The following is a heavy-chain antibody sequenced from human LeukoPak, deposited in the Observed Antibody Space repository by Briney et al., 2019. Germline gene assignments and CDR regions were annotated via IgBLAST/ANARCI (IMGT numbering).Heavy chain of an antibody. D-gene: IGHD4-17*01. Sequence: GGSLRLSCAASGFTFSSYAMHWVRQAPGKGLEWVAVISYDGSNKYYADSVKGRFTISRDNSKNTLYLQMNSLRAEDTAVYYCAKEGDGYGDYAEFDYWGQGTLVTVSS. CDR1: GFTFSSYA. J-gene: IGHJ4*02. CDR3: AKEGDGYGDYAEFDY. CDR2: ISYDGSNK. V-gene: IGHV3-30-3*01.